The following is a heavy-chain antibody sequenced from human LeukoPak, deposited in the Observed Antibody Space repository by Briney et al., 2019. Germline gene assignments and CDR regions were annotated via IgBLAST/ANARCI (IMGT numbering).Heavy chain of an antibody. V-gene: IGHV4-59*01. Sequence: SETLSLTCTVTGGSISSYYWSWIRQPPGKGLEWIGYIYYSGTTNYNPSLKSRVTISVDTSKNQFSLKLSSVTAADTAVYYCTRRGGSAYRYNWFDPWGQGTLVTVSS. D-gene: IGHD3-10*01. CDR3: TRRGGSAYRYNWFDP. CDR2: IYYSGTT. CDR1: GGSISSYY. J-gene: IGHJ5*02.